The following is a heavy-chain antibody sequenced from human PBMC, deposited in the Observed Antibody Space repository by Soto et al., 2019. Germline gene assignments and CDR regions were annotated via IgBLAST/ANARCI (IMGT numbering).Heavy chain of an antibody. V-gene: IGHV3-30-3*01. J-gene: IGHJ6*02. CDR2: ISYDGSNK. CDR1: GFTFSNNA. Sequence: QVQLVESGGGVVQPGRSLTLSCAGSGFTFSNNAMDWDRQAPGKGLEWVAVISYDGSNKCIAESVKGRFTISRDNSKNTLFLQMNILRAECTAVYYCARGTTTSAFSAMDVWGQGTTVTVSS. D-gene: IGHD1-1*01. CDR3: ARGTTTSAFSAMDV.